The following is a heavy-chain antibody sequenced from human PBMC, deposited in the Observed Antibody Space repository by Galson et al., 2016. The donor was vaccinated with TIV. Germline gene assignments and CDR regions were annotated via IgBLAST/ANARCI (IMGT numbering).Heavy chain of an antibody. V-gene: IGHV3-7*01. Sequence: SLRLSCAASGFTFSSYWMSWVRQAPGKGLEWVANIKQDGSEKYYVDSVKGRFTISRDNAKNSLFLQMNSLRAEDRAVYYCARDFPPGYGSSFKDYWGQGTLVTVSS. D-gene: IGHD6-13*01. CDR3: ARDFPPGYGSSFKDY. CDR1: GFTFSSYW. CDR2: IKQDGSEK. J-gene: IGHJ4*02.